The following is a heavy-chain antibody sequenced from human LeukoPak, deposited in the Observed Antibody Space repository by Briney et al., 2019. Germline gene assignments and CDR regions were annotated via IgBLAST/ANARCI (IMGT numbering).Heavy chain of an antibody. D-gene: IGHD4-23*01. Sequence: ASVKVSCKASGYTFTSYYMHWVRQAPGQGLEWMGLINPTGGSTGYAQKFQGRVTMTRDMSTSTDYMELSSLRSEDTAIYYCARDNSVEDNAWWFDPWGQGTLVTVSS. CDR1: GYTFTSYY. V-gene: IGHV1-46*01. CDR3: ARDNSVEDNAWWFDP. J-gene: IGHJ5*02. CDR2: INPTGGST.